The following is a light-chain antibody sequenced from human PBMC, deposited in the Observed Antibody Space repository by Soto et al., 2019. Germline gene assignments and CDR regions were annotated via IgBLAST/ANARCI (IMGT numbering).Light chain of an antibody. CDR1: QSVSSN. V-gene: IGKV3-15*01. Sequence: EIVMTQSPATLSVSPGERATLSCRASQSVSSNLAWYQQKPGQAPRLLIYGASTRATGIPARFSGSGSGTEFTLTINSLQSEDSADYYCQQYDNWPWTFGQGTKVEI. CDR2: GAS. CDR3: QQYDNWPWT. J-gene: IGKJ1*01.